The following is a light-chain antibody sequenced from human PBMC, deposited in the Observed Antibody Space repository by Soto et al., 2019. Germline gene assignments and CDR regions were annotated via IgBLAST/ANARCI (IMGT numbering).Light chain of an antibody. J-gene: IGLJ2*01. CDR1: SSDVGGYNY. CDR3: SSYTISSTLVV. V-gene: IGLV2-14*01. Sequence: QSVLTQPASVSGSPGQSITISCTGTSSDVGGYNYVSWYQQHPGKAPKLMIYDVSNRPSGVSNRFAGSKSGNTAPLTISGLQAEDEADYYCSSYTISSTLVVFGGGTKLTVL. CDR2: DVS.